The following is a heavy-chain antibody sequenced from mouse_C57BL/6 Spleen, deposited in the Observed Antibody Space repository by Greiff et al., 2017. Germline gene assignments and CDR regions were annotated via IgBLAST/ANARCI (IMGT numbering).Heavy chain of an antibody. CDR1: GYTFTSYG. J-gene: IGHJ4*01. CDR3: ARRDDYDGAMDY. CDR2: IYPRSGNT. D-gene: IGHD2-4*01. V-gene: IGHV1-81*01. Sequence: QVQLQQSGAELARPGASVKLSCKASGYTFTSYGISWVKQRTGQGLDWIGEIYPRSGNTYYNAKFKGKATLTADKSSSTAYMELRSLTSEDSAVYCSARRDDYDGAMDYWGQGTSVTVSS.